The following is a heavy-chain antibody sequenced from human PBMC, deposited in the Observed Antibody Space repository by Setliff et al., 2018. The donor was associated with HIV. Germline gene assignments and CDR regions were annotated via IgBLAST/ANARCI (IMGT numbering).Heavy chain of an antibody. Sequence: PGGSLRLSCAASGFTFSSYAMSWVRQAPGKGLEWVSAISGSGGSTYYADSVKGRFTISRDNSKNTLYLQMNSLRAEDTAVYYCAALSVRTNPVYGVISTRFDPWGQGSLVTVSS. CDR1: GFTFSSYA. J-gene: IGHJ5*02. D-gene: IGHD2-8*01. CDR2: ISGSGGST. V-gene: IGHV3-23*01. CDR3: AALSVRTNPVYGVISTRFDP.